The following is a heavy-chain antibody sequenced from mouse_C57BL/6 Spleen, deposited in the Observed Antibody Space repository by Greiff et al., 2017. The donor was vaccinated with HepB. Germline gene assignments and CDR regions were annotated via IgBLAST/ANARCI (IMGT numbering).Heavy chain of an antibody. CDR3: TRTEDYYGSSYGFAY. V-gene: IGHV1-5*01. CDR1: GYTFTSYW. D-gene: IGHD1-1*01. Sequence: DVKLQESGTVLARPGASVKMSCKTSGYTFTSYWMHWVKQRPGQGLEWIGAIYPGNSDTSYNQKFKGKAKLTAVTSASTAYMELSSLTNEDSAVYYCTRTEDYYGSSYGFAYWGQGTLVTVSA. CDR2: IYPGNSDT. J-gene: IGHJ3*01.